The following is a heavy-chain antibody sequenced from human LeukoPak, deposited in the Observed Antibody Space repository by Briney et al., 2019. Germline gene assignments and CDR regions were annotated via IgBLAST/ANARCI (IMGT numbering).Heavy chain of an antibody. J-gene: IGHJ4*02. CDR1: GFTFSSYA. V-gene: IGHV3-23*01. CDR3: AKTVAAIHIFDY. Sequence: AGGSLRLSCAASGFTFSSYAMSWVRQAPGKGLEWVSAISGSGGSTYYADSVKGRFTISRDNSKNTLYLQMNSLRAEDTAVYYCAKTVAAIHIFDYWGQGTLVTVSS. CDR2: ISGSGGST. D-gene: IGHD2-15*01.